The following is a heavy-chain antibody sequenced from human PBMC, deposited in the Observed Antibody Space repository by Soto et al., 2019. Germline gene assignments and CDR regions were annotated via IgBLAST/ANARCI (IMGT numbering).Heavy chain of an antibody. J-gene: IGHJ3*02. V-gene: IGHV3-30-3*01. CDR3: ARDGYRGRSDGFDI. CDR1: GFTFSAYT. D-gene: IGHD1-26*01. Sequence: QVQLVESGGGVVQPGRSLRLSCAASGFTFSAYTMHWVRQPPGTGLEWVAVISYDGNNERYTDPVKGRFTVSRDNSKSTLYLQMNSLKSEDTAVYYCARDGYRGRSDGFDIWGQGTMVTVSS. CDR2: ISYDGNNE.